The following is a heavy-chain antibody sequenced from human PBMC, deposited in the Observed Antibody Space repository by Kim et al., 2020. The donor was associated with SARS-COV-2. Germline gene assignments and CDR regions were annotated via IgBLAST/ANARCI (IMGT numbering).Heavy chain of an antibody. CDR2: ST. D-gene: IGHD2-15*01. CDR3: ARVRDIYFDY. J-gene: IGHJ4*02. V-gene: IGHV4-31*02. Sequence: STYYNPSLKSRVTISVDTSKNQFSLKLSSVTAADTAVYYCARVRDIYFDYWGQGTLVTVSS.